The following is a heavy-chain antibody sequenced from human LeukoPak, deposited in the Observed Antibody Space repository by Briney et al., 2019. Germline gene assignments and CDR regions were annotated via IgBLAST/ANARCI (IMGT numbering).Heavy chain of an antibody. V-gene: IGHV3-7*01. CDR3: ARGRYYDTWRDGYYFDY. D-gene: IGHD3-22*01. CDR1: GFTFSSYW. Sequence: GGSLRLSCAASGFTFSSYWMSWVRQAPGKGLEWVANIKQDGSGKDNVDSVKGRFTISRDNAKNSLYLQMNSLRAEDTAVYYCARGRYYDTWRDGYYFDYWGQGTLVTVSS. J-gene: IGHJ4*02. CDR2: IKQDGSGK.